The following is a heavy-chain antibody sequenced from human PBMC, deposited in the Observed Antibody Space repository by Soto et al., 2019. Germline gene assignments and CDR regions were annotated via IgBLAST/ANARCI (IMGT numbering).Heavy chain of an antibody. D-gene: IGHD3-10*01. J-gene: IGHJ5*02. Sequence: PSETLSLTCTVSGGSISSRSYYWGWNRQPPGKGLEWIGSIYYSGSTYYNPSLKSRVTISVDTSKNQFSLKLSSVTAADTAVYYCARGGARGNWFDPWGQGTLVTVSS. V-gene: IGHV4-39*01. CDR2: IYYSGST. CDR3: ARGGARGNWFDP. CDR1: GGSISSRSYY.